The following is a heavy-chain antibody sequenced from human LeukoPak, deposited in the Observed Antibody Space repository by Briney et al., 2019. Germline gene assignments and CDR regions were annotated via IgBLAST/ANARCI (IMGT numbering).Heavy chain of an antibody. CDR3: ARHEGVATISYYGMDV. CDR1: GGSISSYY. J-gene: IGHJ6*02. V-gene: IGHV4-59*08. D-gene: IGHD5-12*01. CDR2: IYYSGST. Sequence: PETLSLTCTVSGGSISSYYWSWIRQPPGKGLEWIGYIYYSGSTNYNPSLKSRVTISVDTSKNQFSLKLSSVTAADTAVYYCARHEGVATISYYGMDVWGQGTTVTVSS.